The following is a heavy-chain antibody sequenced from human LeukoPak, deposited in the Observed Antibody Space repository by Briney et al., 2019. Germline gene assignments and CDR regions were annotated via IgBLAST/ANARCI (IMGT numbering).Heavy chain of an antibody. CDR2: IYPGDSDT. J-gene: IGHJ4*02. D-gene: IGHD2-2*02. CDR3: ATPQVYCSSISCYIAN. CDR1: GYSFTNSW. Sequence: GESLKISCKGSGYSFTNSWIGWVRQMPGKGLKWMGIIYPGDSDTRYSPSFQGQVTLSADKSISTAYLQWSSLKASDTAMYYCATPQVYCSSISCYIANWGQGTLVTVSS. V-gene: IGHV5-51*01.